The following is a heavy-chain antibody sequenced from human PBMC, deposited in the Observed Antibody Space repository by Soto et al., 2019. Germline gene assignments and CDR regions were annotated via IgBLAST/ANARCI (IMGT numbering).Heavy chain of an antibody. Sequence: PGGSLRLSCAASGFSFSSYTMNWVRQPPGKGLEWVSSISSTTNYIYYGDSMKGRFTISRDNAKNSLYLEMNSLRAEDTAVYYCARESEDLTSNFDYWGQGTLVTVSS. CDR3: ARESEDLTSNFDY. J-gene: IGHJ4*02. CDR2: ISSTTNYI. CDR1: GFSFSSYT. V-gene: IGHV3-21*06.